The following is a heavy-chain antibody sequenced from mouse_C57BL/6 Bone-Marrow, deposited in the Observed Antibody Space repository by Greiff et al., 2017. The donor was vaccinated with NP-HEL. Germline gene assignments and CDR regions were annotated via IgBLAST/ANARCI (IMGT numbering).Heavy chain of an antibody. V-gene: IGHV5-6*01. CDR3: ARRLGTVGFDY. CDR2: ISSGGSYT. J-gene: IGHJ2*01. D-gene: IGHD4-1*01. CDR1: GFTFSSYG. Sequence: EVQLVESGGDLVKPGGSLKLSCAASGFTFSSYGMSWVRQTPDKRLEWVGTISSGGSYTYYPDKLQGRFTISRDNAKNTLYLQMSSLKSRDTAMYYCARRLGTVGFDYWGQGTTLTVSS.